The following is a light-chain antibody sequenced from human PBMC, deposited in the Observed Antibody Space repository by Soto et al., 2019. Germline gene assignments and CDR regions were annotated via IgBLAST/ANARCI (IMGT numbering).Light chain of an antibody. V-gene: IGKV3-20*01. J-gene: IGKJ4*01. Sequence: EIVLTQSPATLSLSLGERATITCRASQSVSSSYLAWYQQKPGQAPRLLTYGATSRATGIPDRFSGSGSGTDFTLTISRLEPEDFAVYFGQHCQPYGDSHPLTFGGGTKVDIK. CDR2: GAT. CDR1: QSVSSSY. CDR3: QHCQPYGDSHPLT.